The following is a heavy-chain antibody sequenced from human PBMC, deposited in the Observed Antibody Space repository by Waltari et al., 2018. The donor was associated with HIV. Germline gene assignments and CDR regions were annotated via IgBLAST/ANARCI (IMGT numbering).Heavy chain of an antibody. CDR3: ARVPRQSGMYSSSWYSDY. V-gene: IGHV1-18*01. CDR2: ISAYSGNT. D-gene: IGHD6-13*01. Sequence: QVQLVQSGAEVKKPGASVKVSCKASGYTFTSYGISWVRQAPGQGLEWMGWISAYSGNTNYAQKLQGRVTMTTDTSTSTAYMELRSLRSDDTAVYYYARVPRQSGMYSSSWYSDYWGQGTLVTVSS. CDR1: GYTFTSYG. J-gene: IGHJ4*02.